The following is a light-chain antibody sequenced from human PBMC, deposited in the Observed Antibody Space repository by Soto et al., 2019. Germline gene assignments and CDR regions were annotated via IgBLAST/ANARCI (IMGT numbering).Light chain of an antibody. V-gene: IGKV3-20*01. CDR1: QSVSSSY. Sequence: EIVLTQSPGTLSLSPGERTTLSCRASQSVSSSYLAWYHQKPGQAPRLLIYGASNSATGIPDRFSGSGSGTAFTLTISRLEPEDFAVYYCQQYDRSPGTFGPGTKVEFK. CDR2: GAS. CDR3: QQYDRSPGT. J-gene: IGKJ1*01.